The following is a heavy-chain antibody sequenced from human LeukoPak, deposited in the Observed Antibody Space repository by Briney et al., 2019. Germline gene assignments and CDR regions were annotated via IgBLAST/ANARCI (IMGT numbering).Heavy chain of an antibody. V-gene: IGHV4-39*07. CDR1: GGSIIKNSYY. CDR3: ARDAPSYSSDRSSRSRSYFDY. CDR2: IYYSGST. Sequence: SETLSLTCAFSGGSIIKNSYYWGWIRQPPGKGLEWIGSIYYSGSTYYNPSLKSRVTISVDTSKNQFSLKLSSVTAADTAVYYCARDAPSYSSDRSSRSRSYFDYWGQGTLVTVSS. D-gene: IGHD6-19*01. J-gene: IGHJ4*02.